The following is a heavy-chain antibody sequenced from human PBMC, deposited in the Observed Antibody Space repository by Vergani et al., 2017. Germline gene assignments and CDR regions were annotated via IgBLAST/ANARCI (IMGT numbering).Heavy chain of an antibody. Sequence: EVQLLESGGGLVQPGGSLRLSCAASGFTFSSYAMSWVRQAPGKGLEWVSAISGSGGSTYYADSVKGRFTISRDNSKNTLYLQMNSLRAEETAVYYCARSGRSGGSRYWGQGTLVTVSS. CDR1: GFTFSSYA. CDR2: ISGSGGST. J-gene: IGHJ4*02. V-gene: IGHV3-23*01. CDR3: ARSGRSGGSRY. D-gene: IGHD2-15*01.